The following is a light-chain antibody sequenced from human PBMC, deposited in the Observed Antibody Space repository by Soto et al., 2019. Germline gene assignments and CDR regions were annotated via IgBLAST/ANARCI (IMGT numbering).Light chain of an antibody. V-gene: IGKV1-39*01. CDR1: QSLDSY. J-gene: IGKJ1*01. CDR2: GVS. Sequence: DIQMTQSPSSLSASVGDRVTITCRASQSLDSYLNWYQQKPGKAPKLLIYGVSSLQSGVPSRFSGSESGTDFTLTISSLQPEDFATYYCQQSYNTPWTFGQGTKVESK. CDR3: QQSYNTPWT.